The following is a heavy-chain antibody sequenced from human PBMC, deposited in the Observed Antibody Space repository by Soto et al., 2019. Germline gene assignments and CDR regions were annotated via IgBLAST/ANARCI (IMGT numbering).Heavy chain of an antibody. Sequence: QVQLQQWGAGLLKPSETLSLTCAVYGGSFSGYYWSWIRQPPGKGLEWIGEINHSGSTNYNPSLKSRVTISVDPSKNQFSLKLSSVTAADTAVYYCAVRAFSSGWYSFFDYWGQGTLVTVSS. V-gene: IGHV4-34*01. CDR1: GGSFSGYY. D-gene: IGHD6-19*01. CDR2: INHSGST. J-gene: IGHJ4*02. CDR3: AVRAFSSGWYSFFDY.